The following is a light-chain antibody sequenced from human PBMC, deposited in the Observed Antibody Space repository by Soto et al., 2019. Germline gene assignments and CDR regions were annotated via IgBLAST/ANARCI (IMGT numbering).Light chain of an antibody. CDR3: TSHAGSNNYV. CDR1: SSDVGGYNY. V-gene: IGLV2-8*01. Sequence: QSALTQPPSASGSPGQSVTISCTGASSDVGGYNYVSWYQQHPGKAPKLIMSEVSKRPSGVPDRFSGSKSGNTASLTVSGLQAEDEADYYCTSHAGSNNYVFGTGTKVTVL. CDR2: EVS. J-gene: IGLJ1*01.